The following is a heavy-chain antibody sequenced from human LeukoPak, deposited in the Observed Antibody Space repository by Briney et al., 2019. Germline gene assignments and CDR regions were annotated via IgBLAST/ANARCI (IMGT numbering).Heavy chain of an antibody. V-gene: IGHV4-59*08. CDR2: IHYSGST. CDR1: GGSFSGYY. J-gene: IGHJ4*02. D-gene: IGHD6-13*01. Sequence: SETLSLTCAVYGGSFSGYYWSWIRQAPGKGLEWIGYIHYSGSTKNNPSLKGRVTMSVDTSKNQFSLKLHSVTAADTAVYYCARQSGAAAGYFDYWGQGALLTVSS. CDR3: ARQSGAAAGYFDY.